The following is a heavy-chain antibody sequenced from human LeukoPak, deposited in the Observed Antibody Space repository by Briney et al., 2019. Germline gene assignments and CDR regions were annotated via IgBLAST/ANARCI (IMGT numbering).Heavy chain of an antibody. CDR2: ISSSSSTI. V-gene: IGHV3-48*04. Sequence: GGSLRLSCAASGFTFSSYSMNWVRQAPGKGLEWDSYISSSSSTIYYADSVKGRFTISRDNAKNSLYLQMNSLRAEDTAVYYCARDLDHGDYSHYYYYGMDVWGQGTTVTVSS. D-gene: IGHD4-17*01. CDR3: ARDLDHGDYSHYYYYGMDV. J-gene: IGHJ6*02. CDR1: GFTFSSYS.